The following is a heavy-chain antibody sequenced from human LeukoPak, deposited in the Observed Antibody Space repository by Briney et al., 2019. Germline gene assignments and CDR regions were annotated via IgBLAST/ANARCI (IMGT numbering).Heavy chain of an antibody. CDR2: ISGSGGST. Sequence: PGGSLRLSCAASGFTFSTYAMYWVRQAPGKGLEWVSAISGSGGSTYYADSVKGRFTISRDNSKNTLYLQMNSLRAEDTAVYYCANYYDSSGLYGMDVWGQGTTVTVSS. CDR3: ANYYDSSGLYGMDV. J-gene: IGHJ6*02. V-gene: IGHV3-23*01. D-gene: IGHD3-22*01. CDR1: GFTFSTYA.